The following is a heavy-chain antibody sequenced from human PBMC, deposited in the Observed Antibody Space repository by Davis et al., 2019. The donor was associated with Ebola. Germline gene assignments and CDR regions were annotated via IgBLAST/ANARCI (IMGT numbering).Heavy chain of an antibody. Sequence: SEALSLTCTVSGGSINSYYWGWIRQPPGKGLEWIGEINHSGSTNYNPSLKSRVTISVDTSKNHFSLNVSSVTAADTAVYYCARRSFWSGYRDTNWFDPWGQGTLVSVSS. V-gene: IGHV4-34*01. J-gene: IGHJ5*02. CDR3: ARRSFWSGYRDTNWFDP. CDR2: INHSGST. CDR1: GGSINSYY. D-gene: IGHD3-3*01.